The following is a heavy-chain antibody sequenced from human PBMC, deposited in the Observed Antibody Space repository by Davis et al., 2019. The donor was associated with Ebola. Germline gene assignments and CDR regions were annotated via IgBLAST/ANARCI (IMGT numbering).Heavy chain of an antibody. CDR1: GFTFSSYA. Sequence: PGGSLRLSCAASGFTFSSYAMHWVRQAPGKGLEYVSAISSNGGSTYYANSVKGRFTISRDNSKNTLYLQMGSLRAEDMAVYYCARDSWAYYDFWSGDPSGYGMDVWGQGTTVTVSS. J-gene: IGHJ6*02. D-gene: IGHD3-3*01. V-gene: IGHV3-64*01. CDR2: ISSNGGST. CDR3: ARDSWAYYDFWSGDPSGYGMDV.